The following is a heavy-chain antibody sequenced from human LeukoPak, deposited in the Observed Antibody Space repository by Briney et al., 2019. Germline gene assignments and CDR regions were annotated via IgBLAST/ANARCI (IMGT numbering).Heavy chain of an antibody. CDR1: GGSFSGYY. V-gene: IGHV4-34*01. Sequence: SETLSLTCAVYGGSFSGYYWSWIRQPPGKGLEWIGEINHSGSTNYNPSLKSRVTISVDTSKNQFSLKLSSVTAADTAVYYCARGLDCSSTSCYSPASRWGQGTLVTVSS. J-gene: IGHJ4*02. D-gene: IGHD2-2*01. CDR3: ARGLDCSSTSCYSPASR. CDR2: INHSGST.